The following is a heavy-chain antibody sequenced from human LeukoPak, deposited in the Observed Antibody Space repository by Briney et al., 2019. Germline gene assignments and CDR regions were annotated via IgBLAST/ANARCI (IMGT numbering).Heavy chain of an antibody. J-gene: IGHJ4*02. D-gene: IGHD3-3*01. Sequence: SSETLSLTCAVYGGSFSGYYWGWIRQPPGKGLEWVGSIYHRGSTYYNPSLRSRVTISLDRSKKKFSLKLTSVTAADTAVYFCARGAEYYAIWRGYAGYSDYWGQGISVTVSS. CDR3: ARGAEYYAIWRGYAGYSDY. CDR2: IYHRGST. V-gene: IGHV4-34*01. CDR1: GGSFSGYY.